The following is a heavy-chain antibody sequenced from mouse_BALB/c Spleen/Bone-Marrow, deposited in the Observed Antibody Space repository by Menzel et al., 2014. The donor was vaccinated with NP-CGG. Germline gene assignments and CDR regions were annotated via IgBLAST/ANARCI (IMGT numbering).Heavy chain of an antibody. Sequence: VQLQESGAELVKPGASVKMSCKASGYTFTSYWMHWVKQRPGQGLEWIGYINPSTGYTEYNEKFKDKATLTADKSSGTACMQLSNLTSEYSSVYYYARGGNWDGFAYWGQGTLVTVSA. CDR1: GYTFTSYW. V-gene: IGHV1-7*01. D-gene: IGHD4-1*01. J-gene: IGHJ3*01. CDR2: INPSTGYT. CDR3: ARGGNWDGFAY.